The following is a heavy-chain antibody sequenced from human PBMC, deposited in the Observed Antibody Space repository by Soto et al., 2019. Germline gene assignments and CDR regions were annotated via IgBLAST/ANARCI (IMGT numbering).Heavy chain of an antibody. J-gene: IGHJ4*02. V-gene: IGHV1-3*01. CDR1: GGTFSSYA. D-gene: IGHD6-19*01. CDR2: INAGNGNT. Sequence: ASVKVSCKASGGTFSSYAMHWVRQAPGQRLEWMGWINAGNGNTKYSQKFQGRVTITRDTSASTAYMELSSLRSEDTAVYYCARVLSISSGWSEGYWGQGTLVTVSS. CDR3: ARVLSISSGWSEGY.